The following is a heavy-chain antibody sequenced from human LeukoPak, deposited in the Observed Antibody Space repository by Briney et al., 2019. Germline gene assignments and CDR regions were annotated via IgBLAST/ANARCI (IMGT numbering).Heavy chain of an antibody. CDR3: AKRSPYYYYYMDV. Sequence: GGSLRLSCAASGFTFSSYGMSWVRQAPGKGLEWVSAISSTGGTTYYADSVKGRFTISRDNSKNTLYLQMNSLRAEDTAVYYCAKRSPYYYYYMDVWGKGTTVTISS. CDR2: ISSTGGTT. J-gene: IGHJ6*03. CDR1: GFTFSSYG. V-gene: IGHV3-23*01.